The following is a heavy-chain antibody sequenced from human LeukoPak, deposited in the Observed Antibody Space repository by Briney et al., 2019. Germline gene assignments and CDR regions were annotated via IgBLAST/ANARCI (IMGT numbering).Heavy chain of an antibody. CDR3: ARDGWRYYYYYGMDV. D-gene: IGHD3-10*01. CDR1: GGSISSYY. CDR2: IYYSGST. J-gene: IGHJ6*02. Sequence: PSETLSLTCTVSGGSISSYYWSWIRQPPGKGLEWIGYIYYSGSTNYNPSLKSRVTISVDTSKNQFSLKLGSVTAADTAVYYCARDGWRYYYYYGMDVWGQGTTVTVSS. V-gene: IGHV4-59*01.